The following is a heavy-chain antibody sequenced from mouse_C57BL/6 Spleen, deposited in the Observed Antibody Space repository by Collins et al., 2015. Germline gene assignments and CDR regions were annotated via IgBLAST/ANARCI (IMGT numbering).Heavy chain of an antibody. D-gene: IGHD2-1*01. CDR3: ARDGNYAWFAY. CDR2: IYPGNGDT. CDR1: GYTFTSYN. V-gene: IGHV1-12*01. J-gene: IGHJ3*01. Sequence: SGAELVRPGASVKMSCKASGYTFTSYNIHWVKQTPRQGLEWIGTIYPGNGDTSYNQKFKGKATLTVDKSSSTAYMQLSSLTSEDSAVYFCARDGNYAWFAYWGQGTLVTVSA.